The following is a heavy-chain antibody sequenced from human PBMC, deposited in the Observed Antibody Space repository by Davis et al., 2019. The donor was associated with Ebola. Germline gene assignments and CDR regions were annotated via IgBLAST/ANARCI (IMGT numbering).Heavy chain of an antibody. D-gene: IGHD5-18*01. CDR3: ARGSVGTAFRAFDI. V-gene: IGHV3-7*03. CDR2: IKQDGSEK. Sequence: GESLKISCAAFGFTFSSYWMSWVRQAPGKGLEWVANIKQDGSEKYYVDSVKGRFTISRDNAKNSLYLQMNSLRAEDTAVYYCARGSVGTAFRAFDIWGQGTMVTVSS. CDR1: GFTFSSYW. J-gene: IGHJ3*02.